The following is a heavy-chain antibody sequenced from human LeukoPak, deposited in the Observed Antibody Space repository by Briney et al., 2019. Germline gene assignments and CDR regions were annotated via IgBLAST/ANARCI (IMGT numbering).Heavy chain of an antibody. CDR1: GGSFSGYY. Sequence: PSETLSLTCAVYGGSFSGYYWSWIRQPPGKGLEWIGEINQSGSTNYNPSLKSRVTISVDTSKDQFSLKLSSVTAADTAVYYCASSRGCSSTSCYRHVDVWGKGTTVTVSS. J-gene: IGHJ6*04. D-gene: IGHD2-2*01. CDR3: ASSRGCSSTSCYRHVDV. CDR2: INQSGST. V-gene: IGHV4-34*01.